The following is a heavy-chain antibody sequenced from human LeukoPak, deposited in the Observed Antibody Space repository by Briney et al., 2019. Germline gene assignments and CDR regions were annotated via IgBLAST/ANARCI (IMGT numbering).Heavy chain of an antibody. J-gene: IGHJ3*02. CDR2: IKQDGSEK. D-gene: IGHD1-14*01. V-gene: IGHV3-7*01. Sequence: GGSLRLSCAASGFTFSRYWMTWVRQAPGKGLEWVANIKQDGSEKDYVDSVKGRFTISRDNSKNTLYLQMNSLRAEDTAVYYCAKGLTAGFRVPAFDIWGQGTMVTVSS. CDR3: AKGLTAGFRVPAFDI. CDR1: GFTFSRYW.